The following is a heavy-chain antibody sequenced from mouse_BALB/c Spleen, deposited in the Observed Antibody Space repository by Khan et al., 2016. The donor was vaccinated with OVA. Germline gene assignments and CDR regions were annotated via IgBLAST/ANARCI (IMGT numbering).Heavy chain of an antibody. D-gene: IGHD2-3*01. CDR2: INPITGYA. Sequence: VQLQESGAELAKPGASVKMSCKASGYTFTSYWMHWVKQRPGQGLEWIGYINPITGYADDNQKFKDRATLTADKSSSTAYMQLSSLTSEDSAVFYCARSGVYDGYYAWLAYWGQGTLVTVSA. J-gene: IGHJ3*01. CDR1: GYTFTSYW. V-gene: IGHV1-7*01. CDR3: ARSGVYDGYYAWLAY.